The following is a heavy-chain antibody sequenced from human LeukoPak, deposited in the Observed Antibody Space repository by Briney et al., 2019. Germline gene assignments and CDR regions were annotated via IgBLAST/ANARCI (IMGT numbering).Heavy chain of an antibody. V-gene: IGHV4-4*02. D-gene: IGHD3-16*02. CDR2: VNLQGGT. CDR3: AREGGSYRLFDY. CDR1: GGSITQTNY. J-gene: IGHJ4*02. Sequence: SETLSLTCDVSGGSITQTNYWTWVRPPPGKGLEWIGGVNLQGGTNYHPSPLGRVAILVDTSANHVSPQMTSVTAADTAVYYCAREGGSYRLFDYSGQGTLVTVSS.